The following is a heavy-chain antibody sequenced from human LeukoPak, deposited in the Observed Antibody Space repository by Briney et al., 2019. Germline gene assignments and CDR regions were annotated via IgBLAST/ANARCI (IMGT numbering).Heavy chain of an antibody. Sequence: PSETLSLTCTVSGGSISSTSYYWGGIRQPPGKGLEWIGSIYYSGSTYYNPSLKSRVTISVDTSKNQFSLKLSSVIAADTAVYYCANLNSGYLHYWGQGTLVTVSS. D-gene: IGHD3-22*01. J-gene: IGHJ4*02. CDR2: IYYSGST. CDR1: GGSISSTSYY. V-gene: IGHV4-39*01. CDR3: ANLNSGYLHY.